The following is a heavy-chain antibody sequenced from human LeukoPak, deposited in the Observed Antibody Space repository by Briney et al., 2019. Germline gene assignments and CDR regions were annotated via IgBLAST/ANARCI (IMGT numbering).Heavy chain of an antibody. CDR1: GGSISSYY. CDR2: IYTSGST. V-gene: IGHV4-4*07. Sequence: SETLSLTCTVSGGSISSYYWSWIRQPPGKGLEWIGRIYTSGSTNYNPSLKSRVTIPVDTSKNQFSLKLSSVTGADTAVYYCARAVGSGSFQTYYYYMDVWGKGTTVTISS. CDR3: ARAVGSGSFQTYYYYMDV. D-gene: IGHD3-10*01. J-gene: IGHJ6*03.